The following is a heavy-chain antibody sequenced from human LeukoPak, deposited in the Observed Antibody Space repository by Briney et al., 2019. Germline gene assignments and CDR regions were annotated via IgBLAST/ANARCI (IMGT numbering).Heavy chain of an antibody. CDR3: ARGRDCSSTSCYGYGWFDP. Sequence: ASVKVSCKASGYTFTGYYMHWVRQAPGQGLEWMGWINPNSGGTNYAQKFQGRVTMTRDTSISTAYMELSRLRPDDTAVYYYARGRDCSSTSCYGYGWFDPWGQGTLVTVSS. CDR1: GYTFTGYY. D-gene: IGHD2-2*01. J-gene: IGHJ5*02. CDR2: INPNSGGT. V-gene: IGHV1-2*02.